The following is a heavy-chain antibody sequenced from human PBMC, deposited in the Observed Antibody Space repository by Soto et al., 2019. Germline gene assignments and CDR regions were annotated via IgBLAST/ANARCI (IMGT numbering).Heavy chain of an antibody. Sequence: SETLSLTCTVSGGSISSGGYYWSWIRQHPGKGLEWIGYIYYSGSTYYNPSLKSRVTISVDTSKNQFSLKLSSVTAADTAVYYCARSNKLLWFGELSPTYYYYYMDVWGKGTTVTVSS. V-gene: IGHV4-31*03. CDR2: IYYSGST. CDR1: GGSISSGGYY. CDR3: ARSNKLLWFGELSPTYYYYYMDV. D-gene: IGHD3-10*01. J-gene: IGHJ6*03.